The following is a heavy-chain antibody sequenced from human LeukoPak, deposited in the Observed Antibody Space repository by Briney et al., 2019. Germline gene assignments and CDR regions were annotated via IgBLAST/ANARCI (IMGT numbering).Heavy chain of an antibody. Sequence: SETLSLTCTVSRGFITSHSWGWVRQPPGKGLEWIGHIHYSGTTSYNPSLKSRVTITSDTSNDQFSLKLSSVTAADTAMYYCARWGVPSFDFWGRGTLVTVSS. CDR2: IHYSGTT. CDR3: ARWGVPSFDF. CDR1: RGFITSHS. D-gene: IGHD3-16*01. V-gene: IGHV4-59*11. J-gene: IGHJ4*02.